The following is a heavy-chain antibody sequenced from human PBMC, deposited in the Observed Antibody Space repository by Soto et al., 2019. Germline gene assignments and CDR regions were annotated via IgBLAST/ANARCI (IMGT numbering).Heavy chain of an antibody. V-gene: IGHV4-34*01. CDR1: GGSFSGYY. CDR3: ARGRIYNWNYYRVGSAFDI. J-gene: IGHJ3*02. CDR2: INHSGST. D-gene: IGHD1-7*01. Sequence: SETLSLTCAVYGGSFSGYYWSWIRQPPGKGLEWIGEINHSGSTNYNPSLKSRVTISVDTSKNQFSLKLSSVTAADTAVYYCARGRIYNWNYYRVGSAFDIWGQGTMVTVSS.